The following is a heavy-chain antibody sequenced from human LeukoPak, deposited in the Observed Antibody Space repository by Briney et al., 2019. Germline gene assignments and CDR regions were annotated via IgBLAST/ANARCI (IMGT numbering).Heavy chain of an antibody. J-gene: IGHJ4*02. CDR1: GGSISSSRYY. D-gene: IGHD2-2*01. V-gene: IGHV4-39*07. CDR3: ARDSHSSYGDY. CDR2: MYYSGST. Sequence: PSETLSLTCTVSGGSISSSRYYWGWIRQPPGKGLEWIGSMYYSGSTYYNPSLKSRVTISVDTSKNQFSLKLSSVTAADTAVYYCARDSHSSYGDYWGQGTLVTVSS.